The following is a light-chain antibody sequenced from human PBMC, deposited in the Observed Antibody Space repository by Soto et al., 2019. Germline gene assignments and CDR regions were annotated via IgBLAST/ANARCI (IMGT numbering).Light chain of an antibody. J-gene: IGKJ2*01. CDR1: QSISSY. Sequence: DIQMTQSPSSLSASVGDRVTMTCRASQSISSYLNWYQQKPGKAPKLLIYAASSLQSGVPSRFSGGGSGTDFTLAISSLQPEDFATYYFQQTYSAPYTFGQGTKLEI. CDR3: QQTYSAPYT. CDR2: AAS. V-gene: IGKV1-39*01.